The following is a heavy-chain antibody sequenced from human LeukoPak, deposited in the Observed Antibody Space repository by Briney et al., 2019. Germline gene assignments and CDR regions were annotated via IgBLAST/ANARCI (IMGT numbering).Heavy chain of an antibody. V-gene: IGHV1-46*01. Sequence: ASVKVSCKASGYTFTSYYMHWVRQAPGQGLEWMGIINPSGGSTSYAQKFQGRVTMTRDTSTSTAYMELRSLRSDDTAVYYCARDQWLQSRDFDYWGQGTLVTVSS. D-gene: IGHD5-24*01. CDR1: GYTFTSYY. CDR2: INPSGGST. CDR3: ARDQWLQSRDFDY. J-gene: IGHJ4*02.